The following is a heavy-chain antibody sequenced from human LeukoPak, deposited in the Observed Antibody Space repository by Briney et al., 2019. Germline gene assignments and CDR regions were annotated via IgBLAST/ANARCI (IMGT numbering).Heavy chain of an antibody. CDR1: GYTLTELS. Sequence: ASVKVSCKVSGYTLTELSMHWVRQAPGKGLEWMGGFDPEDGETIYAQKFQGRVTMTEDTSTDTAYMELSSLRSEDTAVYYCATRQVGYCSSTSCYWGGWFDPWGQGTLVTVSS. J-gene: IGHJ5*02. CDR3: ATRQVGYCSSTSCYWGGWFDP. CDR2: FDPEDGET. V-gene: IGHV1-24*01. D-gene: IGHD2-2*01.